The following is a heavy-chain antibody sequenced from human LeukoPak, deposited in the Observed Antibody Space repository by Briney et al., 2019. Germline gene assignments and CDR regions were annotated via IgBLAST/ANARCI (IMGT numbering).Heavy chain of an antibody. CDR3: AGSNPNTFGGVTRSDAFDI. J-gene: IGHJ3*02. Sequence: GGSLRLSCAASGFTFSTYDMHRVRQTTGKGLEWVSAIGTAGDTYYPGSVKGRFTISRENAKNSLYLQMNSLRTGDTAVYYCAGSNPNTFGGVTRSDAFDIWGQGTMVTVSS. V-gene: IGHV3-13*01. CDR2: IGTAGDT. D-gene: IGHD3-16*01. CDR1: GFTFSTYD.